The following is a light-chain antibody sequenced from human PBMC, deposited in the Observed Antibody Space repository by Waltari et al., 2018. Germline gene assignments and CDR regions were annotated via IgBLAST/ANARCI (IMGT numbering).Light chain of an antibody. J-gene: IGKJ2*01. CDR3: QQYFSTPYN. Sequence: DIVMTQSPDSLAVSLGERATINCKSSRSIFYSPKKNNYLAWYQHKPGQPPKLLIYWASTRQSGVPDRIRGSGSGTDFTLTISSLQAEDVAVYYCQQYFSTPYNFGQGTKLEIK. CDR2: WAS. CDR1: RSIFYSPKKNNY. V-gene: IGKV4-1*01.